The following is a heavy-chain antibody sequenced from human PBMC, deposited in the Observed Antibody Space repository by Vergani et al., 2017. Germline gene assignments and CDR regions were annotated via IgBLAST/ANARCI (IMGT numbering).Heavy chain of an antibody. CDR2: INPSGGST. CDR3: ARDAEGGQLVRHMDY. Sequence: QVQLVQSGAEVKKPGASVKVSCKASGYTFTSYYMHWVRQAPGQGLEWMGIINPSGGSTSYAQKFQGRVTMTRDTSTSTVYMELSSLRSEDTAVYYCARDAEGGQLVRHMDYGGQGTLVTVSS. V-gene: IGHV1-46*01. CDR1: GYTFTSYY. D-gene: IGHD6-13*01. J-gene: IGHJ4*02.